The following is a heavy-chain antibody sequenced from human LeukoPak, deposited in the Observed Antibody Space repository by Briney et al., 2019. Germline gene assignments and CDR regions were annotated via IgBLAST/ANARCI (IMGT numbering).Heavy chain of an antibody. Sequence: GGSLRLSCVASGFIFSTYWMHWVRQAPGKGLEWVSRINGDGSSTSYADSVKGRFTISRDNAKNTVYLQMNSLRVEDTAVYYCIRDFGSVGATNAFDIWGQGTMVTVSS. CDR2: INGDGSST. V-gene: IGHV3-74*01. CDR3: IRDFGSVGATNAFDI. D-gene: IGHD1-26*01. CDR1: GFIFSTYW. J-gene: IGHJ3*02.